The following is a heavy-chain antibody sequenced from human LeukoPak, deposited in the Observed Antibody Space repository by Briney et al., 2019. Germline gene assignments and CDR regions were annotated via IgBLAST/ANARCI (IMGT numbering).Heavy chain of an antibody. CDR1: GFTFSSYW. J-gene: IGHJ4*02. CDR2: IKQDGSEK. CDR3: ARQRDGYNWATDY. Sequence: PGGSLRLSCAASGFTFSSYWMNWVRQAPGKGLEWVANIKQDGSEKYYVDSVKGRFTISRDNAKNSLYLQMNGLRAEDTAVYYCARQRDGYNWATDYWGQGTLVTVSS. D-gene: IGHD5-24*01. V-gene: IGHV3-7*03.